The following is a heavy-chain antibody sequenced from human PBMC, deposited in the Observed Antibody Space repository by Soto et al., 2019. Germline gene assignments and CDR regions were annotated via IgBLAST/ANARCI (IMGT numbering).Heavy chain of an antibody. V-gene: IGHV1-46*01. D-gene: IGHD1-26*01. CDR1: GYTFTSYY. Sequence: AXVKVSGKASGYTFTSYYMHWVRQAPGQGLEWMGIINPSGGSTSYAQKFQGRVTITRDTSASTAYMELSSLRSEDTAVYYCARDVGGMDVWGQGTTVTVSS. J-gene: IGHJ6*02. CDR2: INPSGGST. CDR3: ARDVGGMDV.